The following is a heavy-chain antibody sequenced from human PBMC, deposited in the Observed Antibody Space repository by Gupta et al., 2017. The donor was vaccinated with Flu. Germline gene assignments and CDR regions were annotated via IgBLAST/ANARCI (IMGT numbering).Heavy chain of an antibody. D-gene: IGHD3-10*01. V-gene: IGHV4-38-2*02. CDR3: ARDKEEYYYGSGSKTNNWFDP. J-gene: IGHJ5*02. CDR1: GYSISSGYY. CDR2: IYQSGRT. Sequence: QVQLQESGPGLVKPSETLSLTCAVSGYSISSGYYWGWIRQPPGKGLEWIGSIYQSGRTDYNPSLNSRVTISVDTSKNQFSLKLSSVTAADTAVYYCARDKEEYYYGSGSKTNNWFDPWGQGTLVTVSA.